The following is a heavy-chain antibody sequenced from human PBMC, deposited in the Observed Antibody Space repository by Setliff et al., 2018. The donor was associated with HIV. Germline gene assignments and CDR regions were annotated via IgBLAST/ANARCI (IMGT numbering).Heavy chain of an antibody. CDR2: IYYSGST. J-gene: IGHJ4*02. Sequence: PSETLSLTCTVSGGSIRSHYWSWIREPPGKGLEWIGYIYYSGSTNYNPSLKSRVTISVDTSKNQFSLRLSSVTAADTAVYYCARGTWIQLSALALFDYWGQGTLVTVSS. V-gene: IGHV4-59*11. D-gene: IGHD5-18*01. CDR1: GGSIRSHY. CDR3: ARGTWIQLSALALFDY.